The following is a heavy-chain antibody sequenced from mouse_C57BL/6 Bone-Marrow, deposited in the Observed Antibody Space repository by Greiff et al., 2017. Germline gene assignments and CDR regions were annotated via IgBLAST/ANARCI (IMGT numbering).Heavy chain of an antibody. V-gene: IGHV5-17*01. CDR2: ISSGSSTI. J-gene: IGHJ4*01. CDR1: GFTFSDYG. CDR3: ARQSTYYAIDY. Sequence: EVQLVESGGGLVKPGGSLKLSCAASGFTFSDYGMHWVRQAPEKGLEWVAYISSGSSTIYYADTVKGRFTISIDNAKNTLCLQMTSLRAEDTAMYYGARQSTYYAIDYWGQGTSVTVSS. D-gene: IGHD2-1*01.